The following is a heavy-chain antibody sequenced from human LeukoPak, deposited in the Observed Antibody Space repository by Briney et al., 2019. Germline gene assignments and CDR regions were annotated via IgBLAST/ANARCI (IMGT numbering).Heavy chain of an antibody. D-gene: IGHD2/OR15-2a*01. CDR2: ISSSSSYI. V-gene: IGHV3-21*01. CDR3: ARALSYYYGMDV. J-gene: IGHJ6*02. CDR1: GFTFSSYS. Sequence: PGGSLRLSCAASGFTFSSYSMNWVRQAPGKGLEWVSSISSSSSYIYYADLVKGRFTISRDNAKNSLYLQMNSLRAEDTAVYYCARALSYYYGMDVWGQGTTVTVSS.